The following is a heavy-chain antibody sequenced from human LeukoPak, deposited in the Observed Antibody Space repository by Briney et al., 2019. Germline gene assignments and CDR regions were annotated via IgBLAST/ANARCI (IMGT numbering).Heavy chain of an antibody. J-gene: IGHJ4*02. D-gene: IGHD4-17*01. CDR3: AREGYTVTTFFSAGEIDY. V-gene: IGHV1-2*02. Sequence: GASVKVSCKASGYTFTGYYMHWVRQAPGQGLEWVGWINPNSGGTNYAQKFQGRVTMTRDTSISTAYMELSRLRSDDTAVYYCAREGYTVTTFFSAGEIDYWGQGTLVTVSS. CDR2: INPNSGGT. CDR1: GYTFTGYY.